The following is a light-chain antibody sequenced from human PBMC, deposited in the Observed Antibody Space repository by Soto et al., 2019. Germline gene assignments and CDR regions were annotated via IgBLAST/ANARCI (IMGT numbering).Light chain of an antibody. V-gene: IGLV2-14*01. CDR3: SSYTSSSTPVI. J-gene: IGLJ2*01. Sequence: QSVLTQPASVSGSPGQSITISCTGTSSDVGGYNYVSWYQQHPGKAPKLMIYDVSNRPSGVSNRFSGSKSGNTASLTISGLQAEDDADYYCSSYTSSSTPVIFGGGTTLPVL. CDR2: DVS. CDR1: SSDVGGYNY.